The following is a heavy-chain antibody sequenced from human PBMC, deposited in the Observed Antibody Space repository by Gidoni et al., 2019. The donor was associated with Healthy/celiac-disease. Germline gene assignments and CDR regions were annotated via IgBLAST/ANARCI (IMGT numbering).Heavy chain of an antibody. J-gene: IGHJ4*02. CDR3: ARDKFPLWGGYSYGY. CDR2: ISYDGSNK. Sequence: QVQLVESGGGVVQPGRSLRLSCAASGFPFSSYAMHWVRQAPGKGLEWVAVISYDGSNKYYADSVKGRFTISRDNSKNTLYLQMNSLRAEDTAVYYCARDKFPLWGGYSYGYWGQGTLVTVSS. CDR1: GFPFSSYA. D-gene: IGHD5-18*01. V-gene: IGHV3-30-3*01.